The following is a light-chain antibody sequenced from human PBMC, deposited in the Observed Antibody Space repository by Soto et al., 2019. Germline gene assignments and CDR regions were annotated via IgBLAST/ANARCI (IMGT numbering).Light chain of an antibody. Sequence: SYELTQPPSVSGSPGQTARITCSGDALPKQYAYWYHQKPGQAPVLVIYKDTERPSGIPERFSGSSSGTTLTLTISGVQAEDEGDYYCQSADSSGTSRVFGGGTKLTVL. CDR1: ALPKQY. J-gene: IGLJ2*01. CDR3: QSADSSGTSRV. V-gene: IGLV3-25*02. CDR2: KDT.